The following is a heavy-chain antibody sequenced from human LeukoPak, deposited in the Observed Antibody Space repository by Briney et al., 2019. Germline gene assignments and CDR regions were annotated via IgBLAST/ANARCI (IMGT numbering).Heavy chain of an antibody. CDR2: IFHNGNT. Sequence: SETLSLTCTVSGGSISSNSHYWGWIRQPPGTGLEWIANIFHNGNTAYNPSLKRRVTISIDTSQNQLSLRLSSVTAADTAVYYCARGRWFGESASPFDYWGQGTLVTVSS. V-gene: IGHV4-39*07. J-gene: IGHJ4*02. CDR3: ARGRWFGESASPFDY. CDR1: GGSISSNSHY. D-gene: IGHD3-10*01.